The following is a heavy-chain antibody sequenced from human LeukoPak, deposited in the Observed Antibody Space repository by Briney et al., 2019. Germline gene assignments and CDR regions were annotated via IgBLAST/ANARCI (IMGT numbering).Heavy chain of an antibody. V-gene: IGHV4-59*01. D-gene: IGHD3-10*01. Sequence: SETLSLTCTVSGGSISSYYWSWIRQPPGKGLEWIGYIYYSGSTNYNPSLKSRVTISLDTSKNQFSLKLSSVTAADTAVYYCARDAPGGSGSYKYYFDCWGQGALVTVSS. CDR3: ARDAPGGSGSYKYYFDC. CDR2: IYYSGST. J-gene: IGHJ4*02. CDR1: GGSISSYY.